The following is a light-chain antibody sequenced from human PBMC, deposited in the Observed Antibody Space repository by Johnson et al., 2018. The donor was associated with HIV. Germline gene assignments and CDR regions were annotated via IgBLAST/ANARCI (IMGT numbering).Light chain of an antibody. CDR2: EKN. V-gene: IGLV1-51*02. CDR1: SSNVGNNY. Sequence: HSVLTQPPSVSAAPGQKVTISCSGTSSNVGNNYVSLYQQFPGTAPKLLIYEKNKRPSGIPDRFSGSKSGTSATLGITGLQTGDEADYYCGTWDSSLSAGVFGTGTKVTVL. CDR3: GTWDSSLSAGV. J-gene: IGLJ1*01.